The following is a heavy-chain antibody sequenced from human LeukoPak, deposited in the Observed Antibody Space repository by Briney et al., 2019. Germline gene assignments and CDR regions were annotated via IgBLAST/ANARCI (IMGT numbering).Heavy chain of an antibody. CDR1: GFTFSSYS. V-gene: IGHV3-48*04. CDR2: ISSSSSTI. J-gene: IGHJ6*02. D-gene: IGHD3-10*01. Sequence: GGSLRLSCAASGFTFSSYSMNWVRQAPGKGLEWVSYISSSSSTIYYADSVKGRFTISRDNAKNSLYLQMNSLRAEDTAVYYCARGYLWFGDLRPYGMDVWGQGTTVTVSS. CDR3: ARGYLWFGDLRPYGMDV.